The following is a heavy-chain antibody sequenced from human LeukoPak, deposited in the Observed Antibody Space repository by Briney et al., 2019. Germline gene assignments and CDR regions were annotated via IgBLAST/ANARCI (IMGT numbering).Heavy chain of an antibody. Sequence: SETLSLTCTVSGGPISSYYWSWIRQPPGKGLEWIGYIYYSGSTNYNPSLKSRVTISVDTSKNQFSLKLSSVTAADTAVYYCARDLTIEYSSSIAFDIWGQGTMVTVSS. CDR3: ARDLTIEYSSSIAFDI. V-gene: IGHV4-59*01. CDR1: GGPISSYY. CDR2: IYYSGST. J-gene: IGHJ3*02. D-gene: IGHD6-6*01.